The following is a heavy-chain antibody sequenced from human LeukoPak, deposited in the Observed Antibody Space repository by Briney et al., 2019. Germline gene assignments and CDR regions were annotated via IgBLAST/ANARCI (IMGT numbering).Heavy chain of an antibody. D-gene: IGHD2-2*03. Sequence: EGSLRLSCVASGFSFTHYAMSWVRQAPARGPEWLSSMKGGGETFYADSVRGRFTLSRDISRNTVYLQLNNLRVDDTATYYCARTSWISTADAVSWGQGTQVTVSS. V-gene: IGHV3-23*01. J-gene: IGHJ5*02. CDR3: ARTSWISTADAVS. CDR1: GFSFTHYA. CDR2: MKGGGET.